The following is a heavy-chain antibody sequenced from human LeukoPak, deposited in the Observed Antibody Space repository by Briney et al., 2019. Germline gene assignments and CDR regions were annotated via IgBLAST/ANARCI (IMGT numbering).Heavy chain of an antibody. D-gene: IGHD3-22*01. V-gene: IGHV7-4-1*02. CDR2: INTNTGNP. CDR3: ARGNYDSSGYQTR. Sequence: GASAKVSCKASGYTFSTYTMHWVRQAPGQGLEWMGWINTNTGNPTYAQGFTGRFVFSLDTSVSTAYLQISSLKAEDTAVYYCARGNYDSSGYQTRWGQGTLVTVSS. J-gene: IGHJ4*02. CDR1: GYTFSTYT.